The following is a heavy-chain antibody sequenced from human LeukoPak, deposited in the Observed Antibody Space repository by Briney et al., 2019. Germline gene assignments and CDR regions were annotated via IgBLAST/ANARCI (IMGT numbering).Heavy chain of an antibody. D-gene: IGHD6-19*01. CDR1: GFTFSSYA. J-gene: IGHJ4*02. CDR3: AKVRGGWYGPLDY. CDR2: ISGSGGST. Sequence: HPGGSLRLSCAASGFTFSSYAMSWVRQAPGKGLEWVSAISGSGGSTYYADSVKGRFTISRDNSKNTLYLQMNSLRAEDTAVYYCAKVRGGWYGPLDYWGQGTLVTVSS. V-gene: IGHV3-23*01.